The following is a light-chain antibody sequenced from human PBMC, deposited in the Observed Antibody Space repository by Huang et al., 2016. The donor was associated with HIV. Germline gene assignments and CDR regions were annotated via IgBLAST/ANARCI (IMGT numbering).Light chain of an antibody. V-gene: IGKV1-39*01. Sequence: DIQMTQSPPSLSASVGDRVTFTCRANQTISKSLNWYQQKPGRAPKLLIYTASTLESGVPSRFSSSGSGSRFTLNITNLQPEDFATYYCQQSFSVPRTFG. CDR1: QTISKS. J-gene: IGKJ1*01. CDR3: QQSFSVPRT. CDR2: TAS.